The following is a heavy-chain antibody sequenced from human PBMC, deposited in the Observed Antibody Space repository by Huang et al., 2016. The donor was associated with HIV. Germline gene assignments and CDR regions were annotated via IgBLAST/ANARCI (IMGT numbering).Heavy chain of an antibody. V-gene: IGHV1-69*13. CDR1: GGGSSSYA. D-gene: IGHD5-12*01. CDR2: IIPIFGTT. J-gene: IGHJ4*02. Sequence: QVQLVQSGAEVKKPGSSVKLSCQSSGGGSSSYAISWVRQARGQGLEWIGGIIPIFGTTDYAPRFQGRVTITADESTNTAYIELSSLEYDDTALYYCARSGPRWGLATIWTLVYWGQGTLVTVSS. CDR3: ARSGPRWGLATIWTLVY.